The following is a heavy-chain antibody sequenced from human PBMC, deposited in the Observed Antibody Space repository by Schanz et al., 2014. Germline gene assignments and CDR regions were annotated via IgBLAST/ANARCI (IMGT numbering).Heavy chain of an antibody. CDR1: GYTFTSYG. J-gene: IGHJ5*02. D-gene: IGHD2-2*01. CDR2: ISAYTNNT. V-gene: IGHV1-18*01. CDR3: ARDRRRYCSTASCLHDNWFDP. Sequence: QVQLVQSGAEVKKPGASVKVSCKASGYTFTSYGINWVRQAPGQGLEWMGWISAYTNNTNYAQKVQGRVTMTTDTSTGTAYMELRSLRSDDTAVEYCARDRRRYCSTASCLHDNWFDPWGQGTLVIVSS.